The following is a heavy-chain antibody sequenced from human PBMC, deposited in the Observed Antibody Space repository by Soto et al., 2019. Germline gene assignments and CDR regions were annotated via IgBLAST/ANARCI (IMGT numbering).Heavy chain of an antibody. Sequence: QVQLVQSGAEEKKPGASVKVSCKASGYTFTGYAMHWVRQAPGQRLEWMGWINAGNGNTKYSQKFQGRVTITRDTSASTAYMELSSLRSEDTAVYYCVRAVAVAADFDYWGQGPLVTVSS. CDR3: VRAVAVAADFDY. D-gene: IGHD6-19*01. V-gene: IGHV1-3*05. J-gene: IGHJ4*02. CDR1: GYTFTGYA. CDR2: INAGNGNT.